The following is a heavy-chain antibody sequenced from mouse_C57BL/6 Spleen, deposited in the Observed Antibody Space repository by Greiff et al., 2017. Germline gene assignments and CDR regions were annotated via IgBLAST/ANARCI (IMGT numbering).Heavy chain of an antibody. CDR3: ARSKLYFDY. CDR1: GFSLSTSGMG. V-gene: IGHV8-12*01. Sequence: QVTLKVCGPGILQSSQTLSLTCSFSGFSLSTSGMGVSWIRQPSGKGLEWLAHIYWDDDKRYNPSLKSRLTISKDTSRNQVFLKITSVDTADTATYYCARSKLYFDYWGQGTTLTVSS. CDR2: IYWDDDK. J-gene: IGHJ2*01.